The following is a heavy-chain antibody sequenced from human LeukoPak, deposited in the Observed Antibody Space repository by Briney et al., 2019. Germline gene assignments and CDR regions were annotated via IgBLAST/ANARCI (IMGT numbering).Heavy chain of an antibody. CDR1: GFTFSSYA. D-gene: IGHD4-23*01. V-gene: IGHV3-23*01. J-gene: IGHJ4*02. CDR2: ISASGVST. Sequence: SGGSLRLSCAASGFTFSSYAMTWVRQAPGQGLEWVSGISASGVSTYYADSVKGRFTISRDNSKSTLYLQLNNLRAEDTAVYFCANALNNSPYWGQGTLVTVSS. CDR3: ANALNNSPY.